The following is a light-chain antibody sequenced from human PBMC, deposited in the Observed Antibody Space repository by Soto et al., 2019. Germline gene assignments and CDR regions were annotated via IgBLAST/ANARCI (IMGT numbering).Light chain of an antibody. V-gene: IGLV7-43*01. CDR1: TGAVTSGHH. Sequence: QTVVTQEPSLTVSPGGTVTLTCASSTGAVTSGHHPNWFQQRPGQAPRSLIHNTSNRHSWTPARFSGSLLGGKAALTLSGVQPEDEAEYYCLLYGGDVRVFGGGTKLTVL. CDR2: NTS. CDR3: LLYGGDVRV. J-gene: IGLJ3*02.